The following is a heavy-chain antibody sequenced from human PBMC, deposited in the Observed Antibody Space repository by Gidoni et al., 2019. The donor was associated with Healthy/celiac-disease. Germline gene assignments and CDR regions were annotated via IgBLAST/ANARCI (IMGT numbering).Heavy chain of an antibody. CDR3: ARGVGSSYSHAGGYYYIDV. CDR1: GGTFSSYA. J-gene: IGHJ6*03. CDR2: IIPILGTA. Sequence: QVQLVQSGDEVKKPGSSVKVSCKASGGTFSSYAISWVRQAPGQGLEWMGGIIPILGTANYAQKFQGRVTITAAESTSTAYMELSILRSEDTAVYYCARGVGSSYSHAGGYYYIDVWGKGTTVTVSS. V-gene: IGHV1-69*01. D-gene: IGHD6-6*01.